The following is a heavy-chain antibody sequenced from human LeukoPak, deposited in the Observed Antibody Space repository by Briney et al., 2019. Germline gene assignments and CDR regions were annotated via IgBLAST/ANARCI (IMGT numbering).Heavy chain of an antibody. D-gene: IGHD5-12*01. CDR2: IKQDGSEK. CDR3: ARGMSSGYDFDY. V-gene: IGHV3-7*01. Sequence: SWIRQHPGKGLEWVANIKQDGSEKYYVDSVKGRFTISRDNAKNSLYLQMNSLRAEDTAVYYCARGMSSGYDFDYWGQGTLVTVSS. J-gene: IGHJ4*02.